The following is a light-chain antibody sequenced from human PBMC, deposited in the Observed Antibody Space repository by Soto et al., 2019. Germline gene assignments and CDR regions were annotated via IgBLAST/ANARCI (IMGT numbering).Light chain of an antibody. V-gene: IGLV2-11*01. CDR2: DVS. CDR1: SSDVGGYNY. J-gene: IGLJ1*01. Sequence: QSVLTQPRSVSGSPGQSVTISCTGTSSDVGGYNYVSWYQQHPGKAPKLMIYDVSKRPSGVPDRFSGSKSGNTASLTISGLQAEDEADYPCCSYAGSYTFPYVFGTGTKVTV. CDR3: CSYAGSYTFPYV.